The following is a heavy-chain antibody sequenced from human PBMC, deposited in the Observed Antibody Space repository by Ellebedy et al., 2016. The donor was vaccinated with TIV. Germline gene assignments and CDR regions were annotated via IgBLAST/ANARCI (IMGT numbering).Heavy chain of an antibody. V-gene: IGHV5-51*01. J-gene: IGHJ4*02. CDR2: VYPGDSDT. Sequence: GESLKISCKAFGYNFTNYWIGWVRQLPGKGLEWMGIVYPGDSDTRYSPSFQGQVTISVDKSINTAYLKWTSLKASDTAMYYCARLYGYDYFDYWGQGTLVTVSS. D-gene: IGHD2-8*01. CDR3: ARLYGYDYFDY. CDR1: GYNFTNYW.